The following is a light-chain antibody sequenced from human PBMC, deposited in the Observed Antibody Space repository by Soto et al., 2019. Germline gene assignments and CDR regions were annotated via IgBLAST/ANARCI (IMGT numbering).Light chain of an antibody. CDR1: QSVGGN. CDR2: DTS. V-gene: IGKV3D-15*01. Sequence: ETVLTQSPGTLSLSPGERATVSCRASQSVGGNSLAWYQQRPGQAPRLLIYDTSKRATGIPDRFSGSGSGTDFNLTISSLQSEDFAIYYCQQYNNWPRATFGGGTKVDI. CDR3: QQYNNWPRAT. J-gene: IGKJ4*01.